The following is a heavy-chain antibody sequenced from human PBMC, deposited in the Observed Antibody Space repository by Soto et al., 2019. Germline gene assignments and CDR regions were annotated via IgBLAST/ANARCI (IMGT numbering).Heavy chain of an antibody. D-gene: IGHD3-22*01. CDR1: GFTSSSYA. J-gene: IGHJ3*02. V-gene: IGHV3-30-3*01. CDR3: ARSAELHLYDSSGGYAFDI. CDR2: ISYDGSNK. Sequence: AGGSLRLSCAASGFTSSSYAMHWVRQAPGKGLEWVAVISYDGSNKYYADSVKGRFTISRDNSKNTLYLQMNSLRAEDTAVYYCARSAELHLYDSSGGYAFDIWGQGTMVTVSS.